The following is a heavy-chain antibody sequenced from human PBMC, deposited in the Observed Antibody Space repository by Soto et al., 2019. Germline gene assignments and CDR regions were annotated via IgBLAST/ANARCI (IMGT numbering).Heavy chain of an antibody. CDR3: AALGYCISTSCPNPDY. CDR2: ISYDGSNK. D-gene: IGHD2-2*01. J-gene: IGHJ4*02. CDR1: GFTFSSYA. V-gene: IGHV3-30*04. Sequence: GGSLRLSCAASGFTFSSYAMHWVRQAPGKGLEWVAVISYDGSNKYYADSVKGRFTISRDNSKNTLYLQMNSLRAEDTAVYYCAALGYCISTSCPNPDYWGQGTLVTVSS.